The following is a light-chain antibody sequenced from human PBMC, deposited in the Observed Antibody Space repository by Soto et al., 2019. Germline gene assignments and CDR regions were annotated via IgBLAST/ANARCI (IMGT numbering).Light chain of an antibody. CDR3: QQYNNWPRAT. Sequence: EIVMTQSPATLSVSPVEIATLSFMASQSISSNLAWYQQKPGQAPRLLMFRTSSRATGFPARFSGSGSGTEFNLTISSLQSEDFGVYYCQQYNNWPRATFGGGTKVDIK. J-gene: IGKJ4*01. CDR2: RTS. V-gene: IGKV3-15*01. CDR1: QSISSN.